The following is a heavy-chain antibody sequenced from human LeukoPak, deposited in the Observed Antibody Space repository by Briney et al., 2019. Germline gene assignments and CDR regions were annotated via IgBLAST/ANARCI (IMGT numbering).Heavy chain of an antibody. V-gene: IGHV3-30*04. D-gene: IGHD3-22*01. CDR3: ARDSVLNYYDTRHDAFDI. CDR1: GFTFSSFA. CDR2: ISYDGSNR. Sequence: GGSLRLSCAASGFTFSSFAMHWVRQAPGKGLEWVAVISYDGSNRYYADSVQGRFTISRDNSNNTPYLQMNSLRAEDTAVYYCARDSVLNYYDTRHDAFDIWGQGTMVTVSS. J-gene: IGHJ3*02.